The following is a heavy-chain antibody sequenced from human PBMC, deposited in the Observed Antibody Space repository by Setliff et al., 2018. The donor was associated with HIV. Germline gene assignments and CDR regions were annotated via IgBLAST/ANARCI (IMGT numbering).Heavy chain of an antibody. CDR3: VRGAVGASAFDY. CDR2: VSPDGSRN. V-gene: IGHV3-7*03. CDR1: GFDFSDYS. J-gene: IGHJ4*02. Sequence: LRLSCAASGFDFSDYSMNWVRQAPGKGLEWVASVSPDGSRNYCVGSVKGRCTASRDNAKRSLYLQLNSLRAEDTALYYCVRGAVGASAFDYWGQGALVTVSS. D-gene: IGHD1-26*01.